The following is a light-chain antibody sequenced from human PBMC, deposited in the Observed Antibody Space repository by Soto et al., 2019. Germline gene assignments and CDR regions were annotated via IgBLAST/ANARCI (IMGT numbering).Light chain of an antibody. CDR1: SSNIGSNT. Sequence: QSVLTQPPSASGTPGQRVTISCSGSSSNIGSNTVNWYQQLPGTAPTLLIYSNNQRPSGVPDRFSGSKSGTSASLAISGLQSEDEAEYYCAAWDDSLNGRVFGGGTKLTVL. CDR3: AAWDDSLNGRV. J-gene: IGLJ3*02. V-gene: IGLV1-44*01. CDR2: SNN.